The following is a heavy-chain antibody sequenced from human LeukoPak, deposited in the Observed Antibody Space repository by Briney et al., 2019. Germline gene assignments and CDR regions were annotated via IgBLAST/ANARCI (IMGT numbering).Heavy chain of an antibody. V-gene: IGHV4-34*01. J-gene: IGHJ4*01. D-gene: IGHD6-13*01. Sequence: GTLRLSCAASGLSFSTFGMTWVRQAPGKGLEWIGEMNPRGTTHYKTSLQSRVTISVDTSKNQFYLNLTSVTAADTAVYYCARLSYSSSWYGKPPADYWGHGALVTVSS. CDR2: MNPRGTT. CDR1: GLSFSTFG. CDR3: ARLSYSSSWYGKPPADY.